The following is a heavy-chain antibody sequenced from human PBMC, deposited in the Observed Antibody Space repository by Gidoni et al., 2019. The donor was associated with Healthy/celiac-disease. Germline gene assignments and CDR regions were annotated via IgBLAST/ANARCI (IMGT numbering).Heavy chain of an antibody. Sequence: EVQLVESGGGLVQPGGSLRLSWAASGFTFSSYWMHWVRQAPGKGLVWVSRINSDVSSTSYADSGKGRFTISRDNAKNTLYLQMNSLRAEDTAVYYCAREGDGYFNWFDPWGQGTLVTVSS. J-gene: IGHJ5*02. D-gene: IGHD5-12*01. CDR3: AREGDGYFNWFDP. V-gene: IGHV3-74*01. CDR2: INSDVSST. CDR1: GFTFSSYW.